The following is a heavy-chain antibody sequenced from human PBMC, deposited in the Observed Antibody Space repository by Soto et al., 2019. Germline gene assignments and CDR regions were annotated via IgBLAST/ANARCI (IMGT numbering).Heavy chain of an antibody. D-gene: IGHD3-9*01. CDR1: GFTFSNCA. CDR3: AKDRAIRPGSDFDC. CDR2: ISGSGGST. J-gene: IGHJ4*02. Sequence: PGGSLRLSWSASGFTFSNCAMTWVRQAPGKGLEWVSAISGSGGSTYYADSVKGRFTISRDNSKNTLYLRMNSLRAEDTAVFYCAKDRAIRPGSDFDCWGQGTQVTVSS. V-gene: IGHV3-23*01.